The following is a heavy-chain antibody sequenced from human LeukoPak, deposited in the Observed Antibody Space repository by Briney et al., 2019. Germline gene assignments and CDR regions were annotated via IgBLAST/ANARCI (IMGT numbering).Heavy chain of an antibody. CDR3: AKVRWELLKFFDY. V-gene: IGHV3-23*01. D-gene: IGHD1-26*01. Sequence: GGSLRLSCATSGFPFSIYAMSWVRRAPGKGLKWVSTISGGGDTTNYADSVKGRFTISRDNSKSTLNLQMNSLRAEDTAVYYCAKVRWELLKFFDYWGRGTVVTVSS. J-gene: IGHJ4*02. CDR2: ISGGGDTT. CDR1: GFPFSIYA.